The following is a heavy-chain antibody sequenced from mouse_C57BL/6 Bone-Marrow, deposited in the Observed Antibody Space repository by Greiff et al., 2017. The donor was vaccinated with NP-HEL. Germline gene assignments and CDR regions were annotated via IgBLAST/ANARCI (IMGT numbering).Heavy chain of an antibody. CDR2: ISYSGST. CDR3: ARGYYGSSSSYYFDY. CDR1: GYSITSGYD. D-gene: IGHD1-1*01. V-gene: IGHV3-1*01. Sequence: VQLKESGPGMVKPSQSLSLTCTVTGYSITSGYDWHWIRHFPGNKLEWMGYISYSGSTNYNPSLKSRISITHDTSKNHFFLKLNSVTTEDTATYYCARGYYGSSSSYYFDYWGQGTTLTVSS. J-gene: IGHJ2*01.